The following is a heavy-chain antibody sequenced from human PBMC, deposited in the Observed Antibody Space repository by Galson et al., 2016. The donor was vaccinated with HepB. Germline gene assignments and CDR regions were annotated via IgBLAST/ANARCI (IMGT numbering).Heavy chain of an antibody. D-gene: IGHD3-3*01. CDR1: GFSFSSYS. Sequence: SLRLSCAASGFSFSSYSMNWVRQAPGKGLEWLSYISGSSSYIYYADSVKGRFTISRDNAENSQYLQMNSLEAEDTAVYYCARGRYDFWNGYWSYYYDMNVWGQGTTVTVSS. CDR3: ARGRYDFWNGYWSYYYDMNV. V-gene: IGHV3-21*01. J-gene: IGHJ6*02. CDR2: ISGSSSYI.